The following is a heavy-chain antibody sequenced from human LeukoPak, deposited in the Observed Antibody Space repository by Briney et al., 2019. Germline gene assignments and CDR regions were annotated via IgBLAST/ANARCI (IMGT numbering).Heavy chain of an antibody. CDR2: INRNGIT. D-gene: IGHD6-19*01. Sequence: WGWIRQPAGSGLEWIGRINRNGITKYNPSLGSRVTMSVAPSKNQLSLTLRSVTAADTALYYCGKESMSVAGTVEVWGQGILVTVS. CDR3: GKESMSVAGTVEV. V-gene: IGHV4-4*07. J-gene: IGHJ4*02.